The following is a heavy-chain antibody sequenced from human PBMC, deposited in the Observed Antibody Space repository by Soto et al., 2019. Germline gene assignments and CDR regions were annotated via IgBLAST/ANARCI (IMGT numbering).Heavy chain of an antibody. CDR2: IYYSGST. D-gene: IGHD4-17*01. J-gene: IGHJ4*02. V-gene: IGHV4-59*01. Sequence: SETLSLTCTVSGGSISSYYWSWIRQPPGKGLEWIGYIYYSGSTNYNPSLKRRVTISIDTSKNLLSLKLSSVTAADTAVYYCARATNYGGHFDYWGQGTLVTVSS. CDR1: GGSISSYY. CDR3: ARATNYGGHFDY.